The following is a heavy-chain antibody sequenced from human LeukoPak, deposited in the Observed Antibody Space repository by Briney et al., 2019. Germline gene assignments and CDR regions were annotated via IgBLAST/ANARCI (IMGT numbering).Heavy chain of an antibody. Sequence: PGGSLRLSCVASGFTFKTYHMNWVRQAPGKGLEWLSGITSGGSVIYYADSVKGRFTISRDDGMNSVFLQMSGLTVDDTAVYYCARKRLADLGDDTSFGGTPFDSWGQGTLVIVSS. CDR2: ITSGGSVI. CDR1: GFTFKTYH. D-gene: IGHD3-16*01. V-gene: IGHV3-48*03. J-gene: IGHJ4*02. CDR3: ARKRLADLGDDTSFGGTPFDS.